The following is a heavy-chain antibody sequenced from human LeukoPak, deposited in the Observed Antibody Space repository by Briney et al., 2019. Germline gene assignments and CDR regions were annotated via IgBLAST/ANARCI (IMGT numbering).Heavy chain of an antibody. V-gene: IGHV1-18*01. Sequence: GASVKVSCKASGYTFTNYGISWVRQAPGQGREWMGWISAYNGYTDYAQKLQFRVTMTTDTSTSTAYMELRSLRSDDTAVYYCARDKAVTTEVTQHFQHWGQGTLVTVSS. CDR3: ARDKAVTTEVTQHFQH. CDR2: ISAYNGYT. CDR1: GYTFTNYG. D-gene: IGHD4-23*01. J-gene: IGHJ1*01.